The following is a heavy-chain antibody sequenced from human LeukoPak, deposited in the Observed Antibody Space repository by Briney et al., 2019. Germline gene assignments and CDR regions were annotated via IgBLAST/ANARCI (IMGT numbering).Heavy chain of an antibody. V-gene: IGHV1-46*01. Sequence: ASVKVSCKASGYVFTAYYIHWVRQAPGQGLEWMGIISPSGATTSYAQKFQGRVTMTRDTSTSTVYMDLSSLRSEDAAVYYCARRGITDVAFDIWGQGTMVTVSS. J-gene: IGHJ3*02. CDR2: ISPSGATT. D-gene: IGHD1-26*01. CDR1: GYVFTAYY. CDR3: ARRGITDVAFDI.